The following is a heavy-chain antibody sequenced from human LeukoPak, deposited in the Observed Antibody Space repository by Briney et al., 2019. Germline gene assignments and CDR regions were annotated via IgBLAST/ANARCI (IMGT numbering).Heavy chain of an antibody. D-gene: IGHD1-26*01. CDR3: AKDRVYSGRYSAPFDY. CDR1: GFTFSSYA. V-gene: IGHV3-23*01. CDR2: ISGSGGST. J-gene: IGHJ4*02. Sequence: PGGSLRLSCAASGFTFSSYAMSWVRQAPGKGLEWVSAISGSGGSTYYADSVKGQFTISRDNSKNTLYLQMNSLRAEDTAVYYCAKDRVYSGRYSAPFDYWGQGTLVTVSS.